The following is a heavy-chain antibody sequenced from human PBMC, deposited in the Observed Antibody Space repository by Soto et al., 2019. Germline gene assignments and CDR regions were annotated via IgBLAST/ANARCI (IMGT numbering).Heavy chain of an antibody. V-gene: IGHV4-39*01. Sequence: SETLSLTCTVSGGSISSSSYYWGWIRQPPGKGLEWIGSIYYSGSTYYNPSLKSRVTISVDTSKNQFSLKLSSVTAADTAVYYCARLWSGSYPGHHYYYMDVWGKGTTVTVSS. CDR3: ARLWSGSYPGHHYYYMDV. D-gene: IGHD3-10*01. J-gene: IGHJ6*03. CDR2: IYYSGST. CDR1: GGSISSSSYY.